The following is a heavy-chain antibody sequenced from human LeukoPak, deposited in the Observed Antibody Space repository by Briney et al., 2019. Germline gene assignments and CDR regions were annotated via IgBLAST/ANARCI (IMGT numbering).Heavy chain of an antibody. V-gene: IGHV3-23*01. CDR2: LSGSGGTT. CDR1: GFTFNDYG. Sequence: GETLRLSCAASGFTFNDYGMSWVRQAPGKGLEWASSLSGSGGTTYYADSVKGRFTISRDNSKGTVYLQMNSLRPEDTAVYYCAKDDAWLQYGDWGRGTLVTVSS. D-gene: IGHD5-24*01. J-gene: IGHJ4*02. CDR3: AKDDAWLQYGD.